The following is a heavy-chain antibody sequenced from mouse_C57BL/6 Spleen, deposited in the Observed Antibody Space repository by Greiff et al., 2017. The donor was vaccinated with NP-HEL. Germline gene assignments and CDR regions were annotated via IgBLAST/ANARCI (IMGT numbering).Heavy chain of an antibody. CDR2: ISYDGSN. CDR3: ASGGYYDY. V-gene: IGHV3-6*01. D-gene: IGHD2-3*01. J-gene: IGHJ2*01. Sequence: EVQRVESGPGLVKPSQSLSLTCSVTGYSITSGYYWNWIRQFPGNKLEWMGYISYDGSNNYNPSLKNRISITRDTSKNQFFLKLNSVTTEDTATYYCASGGYYDYWGQGTTLTVSS. CDR1: GYSITSGYY.